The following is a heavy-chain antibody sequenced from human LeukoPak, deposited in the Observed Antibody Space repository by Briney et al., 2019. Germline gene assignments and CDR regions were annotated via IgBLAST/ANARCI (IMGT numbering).Heavy chain of an antibody. CDR2: FDPKDGET. CDR3: ATGTVTTRRYAFDI. J-gene: IGHJ3*02. Sequence: ASVKVSCKVSGYTLTELSMHWVRQAPGKGLEWMGGFDPKDGETIYAQKFQGRVTMTEDTSTDTAYMELSSLRSEDTAVYYCATGTVTTRRYAFDIWGQGTMVTVSS. V-gene: IGHV1-24*01. D-gene: IGHD4-17*01. CDR1: GYTLTELS.